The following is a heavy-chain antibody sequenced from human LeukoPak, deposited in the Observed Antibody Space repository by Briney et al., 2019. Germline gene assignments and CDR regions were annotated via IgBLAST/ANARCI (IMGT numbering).Heavy chain of an antibody. CDR1: GGTFSSYA. D-gene: IGHD6-13*01. Sequence: SVNVSCKASGGTFSSYAISWVRRAPAQGLEWMGGIIPIFGTANYAQKFQGRVTITPDDSTSTAYMALSSLRSEDTAVYYCARAGSGYSSSSFDYWGQGTLVTVSS. J-gene: IGHJ4*02. CDR2: IIPIFGTA. V-gene: IGHV1-69*01. CDR3: ARAGSGYSSSSFDY.